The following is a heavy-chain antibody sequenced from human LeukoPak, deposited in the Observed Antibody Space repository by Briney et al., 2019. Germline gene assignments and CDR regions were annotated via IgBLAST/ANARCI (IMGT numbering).Heavy chain of an antibody. V-gene: IGHV4-4*07. D-gene: IGHD6-13*01. CDR1: GVSINSYY. CDR3: ARGYSSSLGYYYYGMDV. J-gene: IGHJ6*02. CDR2: IYTSGST. Sequence: SETLSLTCTVSGVSINSYYWSRIRQPAGKGLEWIGRIYTSGSTNYNPSLKSRVTMSVDTSKNQFSLKLSSVTAADTAVYYCARGYSSSLGYYYYGMDVWGQGTTVTVSS.